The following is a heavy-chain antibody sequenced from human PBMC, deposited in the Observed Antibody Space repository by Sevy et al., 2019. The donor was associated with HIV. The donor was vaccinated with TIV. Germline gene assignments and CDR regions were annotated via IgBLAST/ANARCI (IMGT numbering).Heavy chain of an antibody. J-gene: IGHJ5*02. V-gene: IGHV4-59*01. D-gene: IGHD5-12*01. CDR1: GGSISAYY. Sequence: SETLSLTCTVSGGSISAYYWSWIRQPPGKGLEYLGYIYYTGSTNYNPSLKSRVTISVDTSKNQFSLKLSSVTAPDTAVYYCAGAPPVRSGDDSLNWFDPWGQGTLVTVSS. CDR3: AGAPPVRSGDDSLNWFDP. CDR2: IYYTGST.